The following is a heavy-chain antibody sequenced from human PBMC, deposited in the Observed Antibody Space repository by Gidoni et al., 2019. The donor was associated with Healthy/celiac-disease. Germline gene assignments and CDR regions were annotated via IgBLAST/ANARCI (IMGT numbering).Heavy chain of an antibody. CDR3: ARHYEYYYYGMDV. J-gene: IGHJ6*02. CDR2: MYPGDSDT. D-gene: IGHD3-3*01. CDR1: GSSFTSYW. Sequence: EVQLVQSGAEVKKPGESLQISCKGSGSSFTSYWNGWVRQMPGKGLEWMGSMYPGDSDTRYSPSFQGQVTISADKSISTAYRQWSSLKSSDTAMYYCARHYEYYYYGMDVWGQGTTVTVSS. V-gene: IGHV5-51*01.